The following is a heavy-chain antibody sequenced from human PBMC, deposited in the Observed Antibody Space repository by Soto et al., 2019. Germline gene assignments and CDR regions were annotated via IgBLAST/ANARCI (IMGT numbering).Heavy chain of an antibody. J-gene: IGHJ6*02. CDR3: ARAGYDSSGYYFYAMDV. CDR1: GFILSGYD. D-gene: IGHD3-22*01. V-gene: IGHV3-13*05. Sequence: GGSLRLSCVASGFILSGYDMHWVRRATGEGLEWVSAIGTAGDPYYSGSVKGRFTISRGNAENSVYLQMNSLRAGDTAVYYCARAGYDSSGYYFYAMDVWGPGTTVTVSS. CDR2: IGTAGDP.